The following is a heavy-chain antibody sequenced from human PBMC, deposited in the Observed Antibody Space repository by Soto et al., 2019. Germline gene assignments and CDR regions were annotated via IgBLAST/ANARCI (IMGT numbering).Heavy chain of an antibody. CDR3: ARRKRDPSEYSGYDWLTRDWYFDL. V-gene: IGHV3-7*01. J-gene: IGHJ2*01. CDR2: IKQDGSEK. CDR1: GFTFSSYW. D-gene: IGHD5-12*01. Sequence: EVQLVESGGGLVQPGGSLRLSCAASGFTFSSYWMSWVRQAPGKGLEWVANIKQDGSEKYYVDSVKGRFTISRDNAKNSLYLQMNSLRAEDTAVYYCARRKRDPSEYSGYDWLTRDWYFDLWGRGTLVTVSS.